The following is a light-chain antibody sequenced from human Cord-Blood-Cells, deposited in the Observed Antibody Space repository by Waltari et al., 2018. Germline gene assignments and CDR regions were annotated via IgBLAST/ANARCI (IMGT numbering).Light chain of an antibody. J-gene: IGLJ3*02. CDR2: DVS. V-gene: IGLV2-14*01. Sequence: QSALTQPASVSGSPGQPITISCTGTSSDVGGYNYVSWYQQHPGKAPKLMIYDVSKRPSGVSNRFSGSRSGNTASLTSSGLQAEDEADYYCSSYTSSSTWVFGGGTKLTVL. CDR1: SSDVGGYNY. CDR3: SSYTSSSTWV.